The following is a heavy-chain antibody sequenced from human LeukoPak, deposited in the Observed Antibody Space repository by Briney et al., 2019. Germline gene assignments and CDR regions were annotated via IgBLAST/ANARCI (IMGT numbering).Heavy chain of an antibody. V-gene: IGHV4-30-4*08. D-gene: IGHD6-19*01. CDR1: GGSISSGDYY. J-gene: IGHJ3*02. Sequence: SQTLSLTCTVSGGSISSGDYYWSWIRQPPGKGLEWIGYIYYSGSTYYNPSLKSRVTISVDTSKNQFSLKLSSVTAADTAVYYCARVPYLAVAGTPDAFDIWGQGTMVTVSS. CDR3: ARVPYLAVAGTPDAFDI. CDR2: IYYSGST.